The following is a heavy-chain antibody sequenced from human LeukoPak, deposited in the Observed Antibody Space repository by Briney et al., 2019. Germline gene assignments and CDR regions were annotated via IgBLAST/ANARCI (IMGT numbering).Heavy chain of an antibody. J-gene: IGHJ4*02. CDR1: GYSISSGYY. Sequence: SETLSLTCTVSGYSISSGYYWGWIRQPPGKGLEWIGTIYHRGSTYYNPSLKSRVTISVDTSKNQFSLKLSSVTAADAAVYYCARFLYSTEPYDYWGQGTLVTVSS. V-gene: IGHV4-38-2*02. D-gene: IGHD6-13*01. CDR2: IYHRGST. CDR3: ARFLYSTEPYDY.